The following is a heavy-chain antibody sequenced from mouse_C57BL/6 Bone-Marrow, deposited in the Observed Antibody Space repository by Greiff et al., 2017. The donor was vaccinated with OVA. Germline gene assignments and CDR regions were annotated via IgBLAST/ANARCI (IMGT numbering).Heavy chain of an antibody. V-gene: IGHV5-4*01. J-gene: IGHJ2*01. CDR1: GFTFSSYA. CDR3: AREGDWITTVVADY. CDR2: ISDGGSYT. D-gene: IGHD1-1*01. Sequence: DVKLQESGGGLVKPGGSLKLSCAASGFTFSSYAMSWVRQTPEKRLEWVATISDGGSYTYYPDNVKGRFTISRDNAKNNLYLQMSHLKSEDTAMYYCAREGDWITTVVADYWGQGTTLTVSS.